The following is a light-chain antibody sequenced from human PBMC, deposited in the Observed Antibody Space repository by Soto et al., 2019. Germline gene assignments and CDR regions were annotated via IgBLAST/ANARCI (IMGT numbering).Light chain of an antibody. CDR2: DAS. Sequence: DIQMTQSPSTLSASIGDRVTITCRASESIRTWLAWYQHKPGKAPKFLIYDASSLESGVPSRFSGSGSGTEFTLTISNLQPDDFATYFCQQYNNYRTFGQGTKVDIK. V-gene: IGKV1-5*01. CDR3: QQYNNYRT. J-gene: IGKJ1*01. CDR1: ESIRTW.